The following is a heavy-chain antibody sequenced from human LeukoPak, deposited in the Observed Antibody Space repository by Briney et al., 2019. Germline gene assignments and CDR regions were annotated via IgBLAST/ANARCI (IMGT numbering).Heavy chain of an antibody. J-gene: IGHJ4*02. V-gene: IGHV4-59*01. CDR3: ARGRYQLDY. Sequence: SETLSLTCTVSGGSISSYYWSWIRQPPGKGLEWIGFVYYSGNTNYNPSLKSRVTISLDTSKNQFSLKLRSVTTADTAVYYCARGRYQLDYWGQGTLVTVSS. D-gene: IGHD2-2*01. CDR1: GGSISSYY. CDR2: VYYSGNT.